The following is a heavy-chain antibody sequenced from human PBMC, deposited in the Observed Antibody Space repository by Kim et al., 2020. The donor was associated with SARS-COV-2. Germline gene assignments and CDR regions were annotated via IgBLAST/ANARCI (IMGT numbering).Heavy chain of an antibody. D-gene: IGHD4-17*01. J-gene: IGHJ4*02. V-gene: IGHV2-5*01. CDR1: GFSLTTSGVG. CDR3: LHFRVGTTPIDY. Sequence: SGPTLVNPTQTLTLTCTFSGFSLTTSGVGVGWIRQPPGKALEWLALIYWNDDKRYSPSLKSRLTITKDTSKNQVVLTMTNMDPVDTATYYCLHFRVGTTPIDYWGQGTLVTVSS. CDR2: IYWNDDK.